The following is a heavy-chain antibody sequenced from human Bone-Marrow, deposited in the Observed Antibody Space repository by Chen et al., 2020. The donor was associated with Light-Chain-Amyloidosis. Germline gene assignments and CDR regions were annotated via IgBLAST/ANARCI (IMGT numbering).Heavy chain of an antibody. V-gene: IGHV1-24*01. CDR3: VSQAHLRSTSSTWFYP. CDR2: FDPEDSET. D-gene: IGHD2-2*01. CDR1: GSTLTDLP. Sequence: QIPLVQSGTEVKRPGASVKVSCNISGSTLTDLPIHWVRQSPGKGLEWIGVFDPEDSETIYAQKFQGRVTMTEDTSTGKASMELTSLTYEDTAIYYCVSQAHLRSTSSTWFYPWCQGTLLTVSS. J-gene: IGHJ5*02.